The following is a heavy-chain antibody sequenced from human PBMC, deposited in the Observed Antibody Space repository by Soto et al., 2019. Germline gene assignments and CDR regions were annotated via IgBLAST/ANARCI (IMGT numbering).Heavy chain of an antibody. V-gene: IGHV1-18*04. J-gene: IGHJ6*02. Sequence: QIQLVQSGGEVKKPGASVKVSCKASGYKFITYGITWVRQAPGQGLEWMGGISTYSGNTDYAQSLQDRVTMTTDTSTSTVYMELGSLRSDDTAVYYCARGLGTNGLDVWGQGTAGTVSS. CDR3: ARGLGTNGLDV. CDR2: ISTYSGNT. CDR1: GYKFITYG. D-gene: IGHD3-16*01.